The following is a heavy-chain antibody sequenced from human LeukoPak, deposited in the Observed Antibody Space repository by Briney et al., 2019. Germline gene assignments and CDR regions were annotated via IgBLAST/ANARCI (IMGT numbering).Heavy chain of an antibody. CDR2: MNPNSGNT. D-gene: IGHD3-10*01. V-gene: IGHV1-8*01. J-gene: IGHJ6*03. CDR1: GYTFTSYD. Sequence: ASVKVSCKASGYTFTSYDINWVRQATGQGLEWMGWMNPNSGNTGYAQKFQGRVTMTRNTSISTAYMELSSLRSEDTAVYYCARVAKGSYYYYMDVWGKGTTVTISS. CDR3: ARVAKGSYYYYMDV.